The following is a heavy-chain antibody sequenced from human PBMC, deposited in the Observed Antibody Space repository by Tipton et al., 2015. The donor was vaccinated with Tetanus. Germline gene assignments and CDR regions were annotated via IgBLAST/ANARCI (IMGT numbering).Heavy chain of an antibody. CDR1: GFIFSSYG. D-gene: IGHD2-15*01. V-gene: IGHV3-33*01. CDR2: SWYDGTDK. Sequence: SLRLSCAASGFIFSSYGIHWVRQAPGKGLEWVAVSWYDGTDKYYADSVKGRFTISRDNSKNPLYLQMNSLRAEDTAVYYGAREADCSGGSCFSGDFDNWGQGTQVTVSS. J-gene: IGHJ4*02. CDR3: AREADCSGGSCFSGDFDN.